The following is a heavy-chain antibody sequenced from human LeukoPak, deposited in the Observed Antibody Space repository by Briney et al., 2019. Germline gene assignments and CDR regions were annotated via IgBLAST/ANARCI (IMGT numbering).Heavy chain of an antibody. J-gene: IGHJ5*02. V-gene: IGHV3-33*01. D-gene: IGHD1-1*01. CDR2: IEYDGTNK. CDR3: ARGARSVPNFNWFDT. CDR1: GLTFSSYG. Sequence: GGSLRLSGAASGLTFSSYGMHWVRQAPGKGREGVAVIEYDGTNKHYVDSVKGRFTIARDNSKNTLYLQMNRLRAEDTAVYYCARGARSVPNFNWFDTWGPGTLVTVSS.